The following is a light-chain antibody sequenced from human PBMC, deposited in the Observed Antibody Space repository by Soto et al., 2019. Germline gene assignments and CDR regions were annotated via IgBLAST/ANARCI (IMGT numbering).Light chain of an antibody. CDR2: EVS. CDR3: MHCIQRRIP. J-gene: IGKJ5*01. V-gene: IGKV2D-29*01. Sequence: DIVGPSQTLSLSVKAGQPASISCTSSPRHLHSDGKTYFYWYLQKPGQPPQLLIYEVSTRFSGMPDRFSGSGSGTDFTLKISRVQAEDVGLYYCMHCIQRRIPFGQVT. CDR1: PRHLHSDGKTY.